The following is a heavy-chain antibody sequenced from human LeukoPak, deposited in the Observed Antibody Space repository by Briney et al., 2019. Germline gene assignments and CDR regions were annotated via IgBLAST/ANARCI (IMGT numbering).Heavy chain of an antibody. D-gene: IGHD1-1*01. CDR3: ARETSDC. V-gene: IGHV1-46*01. CDR1: GFTFTGYY. J-gene: IGHJ4*01. Sequence: ASVTVSCKPSGFTFTGYYTHWVRQAPGQSLEWLGMISPSGSTTTYAQKFRGRVTMTRDTSTSTVYMELSSLGSEDTAVYYCARETSDCWGQGTLVTVSS. CDR2: ISPSGSTT.